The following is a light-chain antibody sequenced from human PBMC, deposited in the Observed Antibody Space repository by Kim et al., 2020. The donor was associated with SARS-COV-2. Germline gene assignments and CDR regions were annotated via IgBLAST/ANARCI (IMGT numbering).Light chain of an antibody. CDR1: RARMGSED. CDR2: RNN. CDR3: ETWDDGHVV. Sequence: PGLRNTKACTRSRARMGSEDVYSYQQLTGTAPKPRNYRNNQRRSGVTDRFSGSKSGASAALGISGPRSEDVADYCCETWDDGHVVFGGGTQLTVL. V-gene: IGLV1-47*01. J-gene: IGLJ2*01.